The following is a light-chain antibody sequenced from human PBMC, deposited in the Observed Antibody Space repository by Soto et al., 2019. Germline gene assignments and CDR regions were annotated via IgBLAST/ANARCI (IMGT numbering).Light chain of an antibody. CDR2: EVN. CDR1: SNDVGGYNL. CDR3: CSHVGGSSPQWV. Sequence: QSALTQPASVSGSPGQSITISCTGTSNDVGGYNLVSWFQQHPGKAPKLMISEVNKRPSGVSNRFSGSKSANTASLTIFGLQAEDEADYYCCSHVGGSSPQWVFGGGTQLTVL. J-gene: IGLJ3*02. V-gene: IGLV2-23*02.